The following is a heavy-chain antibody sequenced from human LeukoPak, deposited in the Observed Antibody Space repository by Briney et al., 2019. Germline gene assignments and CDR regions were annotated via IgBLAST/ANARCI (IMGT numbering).Heavy chain of an antibody. CDR3: ASRQQLVTSYYFDY. CDR1: GYSFSSGYY. CDR2: IYHSGNT. J-gene: IGHJ4*02. Sequence: SETLSLTCAVPGYSFSSGYYWGWIRQPPGKGLEWIGTIYHSGNTYYNPSPKSRVSISVDTSKNQFSLKLTSVTAADTAVYYCASRQQLVTSYYFDYWGQGTLVTVSS. V-gene: IGHV4-38-2*01. D-gene: IGHD6-13*01.